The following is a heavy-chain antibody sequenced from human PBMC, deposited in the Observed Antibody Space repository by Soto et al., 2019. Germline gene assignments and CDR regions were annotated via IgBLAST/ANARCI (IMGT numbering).Heavy chain of an antibody. Sequence: GGSLRLSCAASGFTFSSNWMSWVRQAPGKGLEWVSAISDSGGSTYYADSVKGRFTISRDNSKNTLYLQMNSLRAEDTAVYYCAKYGDIVVVGGMDVWGQGTTVTVSS. CDR2: ISDSGGST. J-gene: IGHJ6*02. V-gene: IGHV3-23*01. D-gene: IGHD2-2*01. CDR3: AKYGDIVVVGGMDV. CDR1: GFTFSSNW.